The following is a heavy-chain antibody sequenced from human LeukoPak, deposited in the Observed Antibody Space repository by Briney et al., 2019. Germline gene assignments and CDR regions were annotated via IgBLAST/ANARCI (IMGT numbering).Heavy chain of an antibody. CDR3: ARETIFGVVHGNNWFDP. CDR1: GGSISSHY. J-gene: IGHJ5*02. Sequence: PSETLSLTCTVSGGSISSHYWSWIRQPPGKGLEWIGYIYYSGSTNYDPSLKSRVTISVDTSKNQFSLKLSSVTAADTAVYYCARETIFGVVHGNNWFDPWGQGTLVTVSS. D-gene: IGHD3-3*01. CDR2: IYYSGST. V-gene: IGHV4-59*11.